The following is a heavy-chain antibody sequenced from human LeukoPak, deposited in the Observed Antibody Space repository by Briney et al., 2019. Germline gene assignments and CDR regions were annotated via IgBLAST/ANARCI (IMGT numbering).Heavy chain of an antibody. J-gene: IGHJ4*02. Sequence: PSETLSLTCTVSGGSISTYYWNWIRQPAGKGLEWIGRIYTTGITNYNPSLKSRVSVSVDTSKNQFPLKLSSVTAADTAVYYCARGKVVAGTPGQNSWDSWGQGTLVTVSS. D-gene: IGHD6-19*01. V-gene: IGHV4-4*07. CDR3: ARGKVVAGTPGQNSWDS. CDR1: GGSISTYY. CDR2: IYTTGIT.